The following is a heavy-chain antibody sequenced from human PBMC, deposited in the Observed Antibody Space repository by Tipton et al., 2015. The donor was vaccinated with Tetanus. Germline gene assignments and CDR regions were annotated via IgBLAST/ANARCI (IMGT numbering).Heavy chain of an antibody. D-gene: IGHD3-9*01. CDR2: AYYSGST. CDR1: GGSISSSSYY. J-gene: IGHJ4*02. V-gene: IGHV4-39*01. CDR3: ARHSSLKALNY. Sequence: LVKPTETLSLTCTVSGGSISSSSYYWGWIRQPPGEGLEWIGSAYYSGSTYYNPSLKSRVTISVDTSKNQFSLELSSVTAADTAVYYCARHSSLKALNYWGQGTLVTASS.